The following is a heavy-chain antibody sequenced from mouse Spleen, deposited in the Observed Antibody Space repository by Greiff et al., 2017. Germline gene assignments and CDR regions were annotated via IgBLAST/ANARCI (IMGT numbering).Heavy chain of an antibody. CDR1: GFNIKDTY. V-gene: IGHV14-3*02. D-gene: IGHD1-1*01. CDR3: ARDSSYDAMDY. Sequence: EVQLVESGAELVKPGASVKLSCTASGFNIKDTYMHWVKQRPEQGLEWIGRIDPANGNTKYDPKFQGKATITADTSSNTAYLQLSSLTSEDTAVYYCARDSSYDAMDYWGQGTSVTVSS. J-gene: IGHJ4*01. CDR2: IDPANGNT.